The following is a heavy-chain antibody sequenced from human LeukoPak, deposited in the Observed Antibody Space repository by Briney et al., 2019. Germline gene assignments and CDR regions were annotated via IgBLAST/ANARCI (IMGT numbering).Heavy chain of an antibody. D-gene: IGHD5-18*01. J-gene: IGHJ4*02. Sequence: GRSLRLSYAASGFTFSSYSMNWVRQAPGKGLEWVSSISSSSSYIYYADSVKGRFTISRDNAKNSLYLQMNSLRAEDTAVYYCARDESYSYGHDYWGQGTLVTVSS. CDR3: ARDESYSYGHDY. V-gene: IGHV3-21*01. CDR1: GFTFSSYS. CDR2: ISSSSSYI.